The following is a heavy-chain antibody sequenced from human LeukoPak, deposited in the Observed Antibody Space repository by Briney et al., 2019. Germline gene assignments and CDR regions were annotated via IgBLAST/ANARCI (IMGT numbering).Heavy chain of an antibody. CDR1: GFTVSSNY. V-gene: IGHV3-66*01. Sequence: GGSLRLSCAASGFTVSSNYMSWVRQAPGKGLEWVSVIYSGGSTYYADSVKGRFTISRDNSKNTLYLQMNSLRAEDTAVYYCAKDWRFLEWLFNYWGQGTLVTVSS. CDR2: IYSGGST. D-gene: IGHD3-3*01. J-gene: IGHJ4*02. CDR3: AKDWRFLEWLFNY.